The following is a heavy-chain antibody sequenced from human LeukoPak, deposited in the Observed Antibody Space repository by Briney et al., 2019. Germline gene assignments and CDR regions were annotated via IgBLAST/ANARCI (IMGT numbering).Heavy chain of an antibody. CDR2: IYYSGST. J-gene: IGHJ6*02. Sequence: SETLSLTCAVSGGSISSGGYSWSWIRQPPGKGLEGIGYIYYSGSTYYNPSLKSRVTISVDTSKNQFSLKLTSVPAADTAVYYCARDPTGYGMDVWGQGTTVSVSS. CDR3: ARDPTGYGMDV. CDR1: GGSISSGGYS. V-gene: IGHV4-30-2*05.